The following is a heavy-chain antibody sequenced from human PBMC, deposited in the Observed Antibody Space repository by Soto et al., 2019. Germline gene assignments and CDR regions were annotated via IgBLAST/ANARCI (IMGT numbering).Heavy chain of an antibody. CDR2: IKQDGSEK. CDR1: GFTFSSYW. CDR3: ARAPLLAAALFQH. D-gene: IGHD6-13*01. J-gene: IGHJ1*01. Sequence: EVQLVESGGGLVQPGGSLRLSCAASGFTFSSYWMSWVRQAPGKGLEWVANIKQDGSEKYYVDSVKGRFTISRDNAKNSLYLQMNSLRAEDTAVYYCARAPLLAAALFQHGGKGTLVTVSS. V-gene: IGHV3-7*03.